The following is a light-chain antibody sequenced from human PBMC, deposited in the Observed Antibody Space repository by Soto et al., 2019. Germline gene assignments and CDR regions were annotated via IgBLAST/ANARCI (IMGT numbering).Light chain of an antibody. Sequence: QSVLAQPASVSGSPGQSITISCRGTSGDVGAYNYVAWYQQHPGKAPKLIIYEVTNRPSGVSYRFSASKFGNTASLTISGLHSEDEADYYCISYTGKSASYVFGTGTKVTVL. CDR2: EVT. CDR3: ISYTGKSASYV. CDR1: SGDVGAYNY. J-gene: IGLJ1*01. V-gene: IGLV2-14*01.